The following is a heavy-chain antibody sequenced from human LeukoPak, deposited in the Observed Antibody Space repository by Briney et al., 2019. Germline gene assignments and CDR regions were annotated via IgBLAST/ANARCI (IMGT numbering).Heavy chain of an antibody. CDR1: GFAFSKYW. J-gene: IGHJ5*02. CDR3: VSQQLAPP. D-gene: IGHD5-24*01. V-gene: IGHV3-7*01. Sequence: GGSLRLSCAASGFAFSKYWMSWVRQAPGKGLEWVANIKEGGSIEDYADSVKGRFTASRDNAKNSLYLQMNSLRVEDTAVYYCVSQQLAPPWGQGTLVTVSS. CDR2: IKEGGSIE.